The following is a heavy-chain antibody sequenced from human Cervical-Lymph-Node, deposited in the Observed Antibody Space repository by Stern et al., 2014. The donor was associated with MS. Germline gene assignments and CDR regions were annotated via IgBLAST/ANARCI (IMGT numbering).Heavy chain of an antibody. Sequence: EVHLVESGGALAQPRGPLRLPCIVSGFPLRTHRMNRVRQAPGKGLEWVSYISSSSSIRKYADSVKGRFTISRDNGKNSLYLQMNSLRDEDTAIYYCARVYTGGNSWGQGTLVTVSS. CDR1: GFPLRTHR. J-gene: IGHJ4*02. D-gene: IGHD6-25*01. V-gene: IGHV3-48*02. CDR3: ARVYTGGNS. CDR2: ISSSSSIR.